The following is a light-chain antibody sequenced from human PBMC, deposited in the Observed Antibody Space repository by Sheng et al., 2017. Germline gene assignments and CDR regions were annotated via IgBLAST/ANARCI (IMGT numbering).Light chain of an antibody. J-gene: IGKJ4*01. CDR2: GAS. Sequence: EIVLTQSPGTLSLSPGERATLSCRASQSVSSSYLAWYQQKPGQAPRLLIYGASTRATGIPARFSGSGSGTEFTLTISSLQSEDFAVYYCQQYNNWPPLNFGGGTKVEIK. CDR3: QQYNNWPPLN. V-gene: IGKV3-15*01. CDR1: QSVSSSY.